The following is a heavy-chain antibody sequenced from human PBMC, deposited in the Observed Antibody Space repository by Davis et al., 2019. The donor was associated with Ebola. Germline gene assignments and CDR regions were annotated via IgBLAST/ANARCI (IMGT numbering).Heavy chain of an antibody. CDR1: GFTFSSYG. J-gene: IGHJ4*02. CDR3: ARDSEWELLYYFDY. CDR2: IWYDGSNK. D-gene: IGHD1-26*01. Sequence: PGGSLRLSCAASGFTFSSYGMHWVRQAPGKGLEWVAVIWYDGSNKYYADSVKGRFTISRDNSKNTLYLQMNSLRADDTAVYYCARDSEWELLYYFDYWGQGTLVTVSS. V-gene: IGHV3-33*01.